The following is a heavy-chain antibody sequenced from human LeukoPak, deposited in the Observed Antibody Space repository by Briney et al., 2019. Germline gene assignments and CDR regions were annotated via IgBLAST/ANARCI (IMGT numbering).Heavy chain of an antibody. D-gene: IGHD3-10*01. CDR3: ARLWGPTSGNYFQH. CDR2: INPSSGGT. CDR1: GYSFTDYY. J-gene: IGHJ1*01. Sequence: GASVKVSCKASGYSFTDYYIHWVRQAPGQGLEWMGWINPSSGGTAYAQKFQDRVTMTTDTSIITAYMEMNRLTSDDTAVYYCARLWGPTSGNYFQHWGQGTLVTVSS. V-gene: IGHV1-2*02.